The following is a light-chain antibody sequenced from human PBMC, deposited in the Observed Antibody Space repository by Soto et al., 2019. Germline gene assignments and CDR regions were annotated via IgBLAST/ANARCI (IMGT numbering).Light chain of an antibody. CDR1: QSVGRN. Sequence: EIVLTQSPATLSLSPGEGATLSCRASQSVGRNLAWYQQKPSQAPGLLMYDASKRATGTPARFSASGSGTDFTLTISSLEPEDSAVYYCQQWSKGPSLAFGGGTKVDI. J-gene: IGKJ4*01. CDR2: DAS. CDR3: QQWSKGPSLA. V-gene: IGKV3-11*01.